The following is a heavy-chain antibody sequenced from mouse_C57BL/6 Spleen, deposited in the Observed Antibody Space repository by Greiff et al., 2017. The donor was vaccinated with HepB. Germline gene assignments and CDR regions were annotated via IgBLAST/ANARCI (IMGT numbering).Heavy chain of an antibody. Sequence: DVMLVESGGDLVKPGGSLKLSCAASGFTFSSYGMSWVRQTPDKRLEWVATISSGGSYTYYPDSVKGRFTISRDNAKNTLYLQMSSLKSEGTAMYYCARPYDSNWYFDVWGTGTTVTVSS. CDR1: GFTFSSYG. CDR2: ISSGGSYT. CDR3: ARPYDSNWYFDV. J-gene: IGHJ1*03. D-gene: IGHD2-4*01. V-gene: IGHV5-6*02.